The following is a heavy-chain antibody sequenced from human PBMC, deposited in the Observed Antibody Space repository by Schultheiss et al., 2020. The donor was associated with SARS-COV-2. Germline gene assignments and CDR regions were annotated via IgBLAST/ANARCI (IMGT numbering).Heavy chain of an antibody. Sequence: GSLRLSCAVYGGSFSGYYWSWIRQPPGKGLEWIGEINHSGSTNYNPSLKSRVTISVDTSKNQFSLQLSSVTAADTAVYYCATRSSGWYEPYFDYWGQGTLVTVSS. J-gene: IGHJ4*02. D-gene: IGHD6-19*01. CDR3: ATRSSGWYEPYFDY. V-gene: IGHV4-34*01. CDR2: INHSGST. CDR1: GGSFSGYY.